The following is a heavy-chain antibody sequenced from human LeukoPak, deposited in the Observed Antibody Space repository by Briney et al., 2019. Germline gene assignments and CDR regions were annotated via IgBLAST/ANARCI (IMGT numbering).Heavy chain of an antibody. CDR1: GFTFSSYS. CDR2: ISSSSSTI. CDR3: ASSYGGNPFDY. V-gene: IGHV3-48*01. Sequence: GGSLRLSCAASGFTFSSYSMNWVRQAPGKGLEGVSYISSSSSTIYYADSVKGRFTISRDNAKNSLYLQMNSLRAEDTAVYYCASSYGGNPFDYWGQGTLVTVSS. D-gene: IGHD4-23*01. J-gene: IGHJ4*02.